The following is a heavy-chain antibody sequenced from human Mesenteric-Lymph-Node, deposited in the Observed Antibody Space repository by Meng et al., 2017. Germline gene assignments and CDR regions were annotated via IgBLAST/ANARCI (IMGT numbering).Heavy chain of an antibody. D-gene: IGHD6-19*01. Sequence: ASVKVSCKVSGYSLTELSTHWVRQAPGKGLEWMGGFDPEDGETIYAQKFQGRVTMTEDTSTSTAYMELRSLRSDDTAVYYYARPTGYSSGWFGYYYYGMDVWGQGTTVTVSS. CDR2: FDPEDGET. CDR3: ARPTGYSSGWFGYYYYGMDV. CDR1: GYSLTELS. J-gene: IGHJ6*02. V-gene: IGHV1-24*01.